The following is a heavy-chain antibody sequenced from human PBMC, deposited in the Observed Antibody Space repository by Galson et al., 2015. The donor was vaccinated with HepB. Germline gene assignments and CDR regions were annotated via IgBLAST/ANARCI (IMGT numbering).Heavy chain of an antibody. J-gene: IGHJ4*02. CDR1: GFTFSSYG. D-gene: IGHD4-17*01. V-gene: IGHV3-30*18. CDR3: AKENPARHYADDVVGEY. CDR2: ISYDGSNK. Sequence: SLRLSCAASGFTFSSYGMHWVRQAPGKGLEWVAVISYDGSNKYYADSVKGRFTISRDNSKNTLYLQMNSLRAEDTAVYYCAKENPARHYADDVVGEYWGQGTLVAVSS.